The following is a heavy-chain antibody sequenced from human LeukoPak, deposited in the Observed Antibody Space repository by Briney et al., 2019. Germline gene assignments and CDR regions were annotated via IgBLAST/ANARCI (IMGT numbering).Heavy chain of an antibody. CDR2: ISSSGSTI. Sequence: PGGSLRLSCAASGFTFSSYEMNWVRQAPGKGLEWVSYISSSGSTIYYADSVKGRLTISRDNAKNSLYLQMNSLRAVDTAVYYCARWGIAARTFDYWGQGTLVTVSS. D-gene: IGHD6-6*01. V-gene: IGHV3-48*03. CDR1: GFTFSSYE. J-gene: IGHJ4*02. CDR3: ARWGIAARTFDY.